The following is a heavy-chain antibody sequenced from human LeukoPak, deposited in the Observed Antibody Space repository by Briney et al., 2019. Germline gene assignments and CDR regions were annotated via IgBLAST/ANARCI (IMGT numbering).Heavy chain of an antibody. Sequence: SETLPLTCTVSGGSISSYYWSWIRQPAGKGLEWIGRIYTSGSTNYNPSLKSRVTVSVDTSKNQFSLKLSSVTAADTAVYYCARVRRGSGSYSENWFDPWGQGTLVTVSS. CDR2: IYTSGST. V-gene: IGHV4-4*07. D-gene: IGHD3-10*01. CDR3: ARVRRGSGSYSENWFDP. CDR1: GGSISSYY. J-gene: IGHJ5*02.